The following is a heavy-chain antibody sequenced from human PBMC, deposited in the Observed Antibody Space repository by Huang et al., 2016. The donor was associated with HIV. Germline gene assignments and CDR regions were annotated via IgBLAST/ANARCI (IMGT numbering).Heavy chain of an antibody. J-gene: IGHJ5*02. CDR1: GGSISSSSSY. CDR2: IDYSGTT. V-gene: IGHV4-39*01. CDR3: AGQGRIVGIPAAPLRFDP. Sequence: QLQLQESGPGLVKPSETLSLTCSVSGGSISSSSSYWGWIRQPPGKGLGWIGSIDYSGTTYYNPSLNSRVTISVDTSKNQFSLKLSSVTAADTAVYYCAGQGRIVGIPAAPLRFDPWGQGTLVSVSS. D-gene: IGHD6-13*01.